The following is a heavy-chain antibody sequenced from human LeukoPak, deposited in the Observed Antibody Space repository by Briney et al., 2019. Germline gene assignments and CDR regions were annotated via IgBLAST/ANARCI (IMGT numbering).Heavy chain of an antibody. Sequence: SETLSLTCTVSGGSISGYYWTWIRQPPGKGLEWIAYILYDGSPSYNPSLKSRITISLDTSKNQFSLQLNSVTPEDTAIYYCARDGGNILDYWGQGTLVTVSS. CDR2: ILYDGSP. V-gene: IGHV4-59*12. CDR3: ARDGGNILDY. CDR1: GGSISGYY. D-gene: IGHD2/OR15-2a*01. J-gene: IGHJ4*02.